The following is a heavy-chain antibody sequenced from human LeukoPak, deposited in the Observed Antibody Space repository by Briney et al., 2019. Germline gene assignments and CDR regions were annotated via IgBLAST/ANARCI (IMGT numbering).Heavy chain of an antibody. V-gene: IGHV4-34*01. Sequence: SETLSLTCAVYGGSFSGYYWSWIRQPPGKGLEWIGEINHSGGTNYNPSLKSQVTISVDTSKNQFSLKLSSVTAADTAVYYCARIPGDYWGQGTLVTVSS. D-gene: IGHD1-14*01. J-gene: IGHJ4*02. CDR3: ARIPGDY. CDR1: GGSFSGYY. CDR2: INHSGGT.